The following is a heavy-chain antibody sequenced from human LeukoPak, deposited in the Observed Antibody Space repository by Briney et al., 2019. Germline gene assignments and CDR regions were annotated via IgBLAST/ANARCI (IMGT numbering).Heavy chain of an antibody. CDR2: ISSSGSTI. Sequence: GGSLRLSCAASGFTFSSYEMNWVRQAPGKWLEWVSYISSSGSTIYYADSVKGRFTISRDNAKNSLYLQMNSLRAEDTAVYYCARDRQGIAVAGTPDYSGQGTLVTVSS. CDR1: GFTFSSYE. V-gene: IGHV3-48*03. D-gene: IGHD6-19*01. J-gene: IGHJ4*02. CDR3: ARDRQGIAVAGTPDY.